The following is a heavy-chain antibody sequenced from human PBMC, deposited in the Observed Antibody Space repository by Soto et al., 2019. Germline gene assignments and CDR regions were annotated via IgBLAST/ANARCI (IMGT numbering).Heavy chain of an antibody. V-gene: IGHV3-21*01. Sequence: SLRLSCAASGFTFSSYSMNWVRQAPGKGLEWVSSISSSSSYIYYADSVKGRITISRDNAKNSLYLQMNSLRAEDTAVYYCARSATETCSSTSCYFRYNWFDPWGQGTLVTVSS. J-gene: IGHJ5*02. CDR3: ARSATETCSSTSCYFRYNWFDP. D-gene: IGHD2-2*01. CDR2: ISSSSSYI. CDR1: GFTFSSYS.